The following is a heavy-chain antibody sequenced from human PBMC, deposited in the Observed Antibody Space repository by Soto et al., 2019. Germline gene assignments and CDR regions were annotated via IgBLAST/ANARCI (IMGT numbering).Heavy chain of an antibody. CDR1: GFTFSSYA. Sequence: GGSLRLSCAASGFTFSSYAMSWVRQAPGKGLEWVSAISGSGGSTYYADSVKGRFTISRDNSKNTLYLQMNSLRAEDTAVYYCAKDLRSYYYDSSGYYPDFDYWGQGTLVTVSS. V-gene: IGHV3-23*01. J-gene: IGHJ4*02. CDR3: AKDLRSYYYDSSGYYPDFDY. D-gene: IGHD3-22*01. CDR2: ISGSGGST.